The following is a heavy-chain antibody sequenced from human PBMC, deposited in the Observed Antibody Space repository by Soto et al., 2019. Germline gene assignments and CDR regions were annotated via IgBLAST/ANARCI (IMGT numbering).Heavy chain of an antibody. Sequence: PSETLSLTCAVSGGSISSSNWWSWVRQPPGKGLEWIGEIYHSGSTNYNPSLKSRVTISVDPSKKQLSLKLSSVTAADTAVYYCARHSSGNYTWFGPWGQGTLVTVSS. CDR3: ARHSSGNYTWFGP. D-gene: IGHD1-7*01. J-gene: IGHJ5*02. CDR1: GGSISSSNW. CDR2: IYHSGST. V-gene: IGHV4-4*02.